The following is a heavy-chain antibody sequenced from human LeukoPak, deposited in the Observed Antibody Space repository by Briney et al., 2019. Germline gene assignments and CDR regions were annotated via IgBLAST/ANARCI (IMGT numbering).Heavy chain of an antibody. CDR1: GFTFSSYA. V-gene: IGHV3-30*04. Sequence: GGSLRLSCAASGFTFSSYAMSWVRQAPGKGLEWVAVISYDGSNKYYADSVKGRFTISRDNSKNTLYLQMNSLRAEDTAVYYCARARYDYYYYYYMDVWGKGTTVTVSS. J-gene: IGHJ6*03. D-gene: IGHD2-2*01. CDR2: ISYDGSNK. CDR3: ARARYDYYYYYYMDV.